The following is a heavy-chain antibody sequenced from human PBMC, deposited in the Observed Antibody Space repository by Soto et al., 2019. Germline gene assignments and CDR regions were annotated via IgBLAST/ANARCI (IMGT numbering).Heavy chain of an antibody. V-gene: IGHV4-59*01. CDR3: ARDSLAAAGWNWFAP. CDR1: GGSINSYC. J-gene: IGHJ5*02. CDR2: IYYSGST. Sequence: SETLSLTCTVSGGSINSYCWNWIRQPPGKGLEWIGYIYYSGSTNYNPSLKSRVTISVDTSKNQFSLKLNSVTAADTAVYYCARDSLAAAGWNWFAPWGQGTLVTVSS. D-gene: IGHD6-13*01.